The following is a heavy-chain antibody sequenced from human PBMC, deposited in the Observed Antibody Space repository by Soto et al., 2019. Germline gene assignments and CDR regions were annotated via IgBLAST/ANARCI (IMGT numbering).Heavy chain of an antibody. Sequence: SETLSLTCTVSGGSISNFYWMWLRQAPGKGLEWIGFVYYSGTTDYSPSLKSRVTISVDTSKDQFSLNLRSVNAADSAVYYCARGKLELYYYGLDVWGQGTTVTV. V-gene: IGHV4-59*01. J-gene: IGHJ6*02. CDR2: VYYSGTT. CDR3: ARGKLELYYYGLDV. CDR1: GGSISNFY. D-gene: IGHD1-7*01.